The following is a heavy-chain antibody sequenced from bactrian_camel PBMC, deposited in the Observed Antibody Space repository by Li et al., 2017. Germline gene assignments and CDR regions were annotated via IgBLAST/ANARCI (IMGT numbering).Heavy chain of an antibody. CDR2: INSDGSKT. D-gene: IGHD2*01. CDR1: GYTGSSYC. V-gene: IGHV3-2*01. J-gene: IGHJ4*01. Sequence: HVQLVESGGGSVQAGGSLRLSCAASGYTGSSYCMGWFRQAPGKGLEWMCIINSDGSKTTYSDSVKGRFTISRDNAKNTVYLQMNSLKLEDTAMYYCAAGQSQVQCSGPVWAYPVYGQGTQVTVS.